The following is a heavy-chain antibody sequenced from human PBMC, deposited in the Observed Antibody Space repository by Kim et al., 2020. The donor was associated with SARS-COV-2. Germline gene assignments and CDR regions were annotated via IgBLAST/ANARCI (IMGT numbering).Heavy chain of an antibody. J-gene: IGHJ4*01. CDR3: ARHASGPGRVAENIPFYFDH. CDR2: AYRSGSS. CDR1: GASLSSSSFY. D-gene: IGHD2-15*01. V-gene: IGHV4-39*01. Sequence: SETLSLTCSVSGASLSSSSFYSGWIRKSPGKGLAWIGSAYRSGSSYYNPSLKKGVIISVDTSKNQFSLKLGSVTAGDTAVYYCARHASGPGRVAENIPFYFDHWGHGNEVSVSS.